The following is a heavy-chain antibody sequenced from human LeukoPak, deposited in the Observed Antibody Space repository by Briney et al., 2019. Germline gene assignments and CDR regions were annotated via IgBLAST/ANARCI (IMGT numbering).Heavy chain of an antibody. CDR3: ARWGGGYDYEGESGFDY. CDR1: GGSISSYY. Sequence: PSETLSLTCTVSGGSISSYYWSWIRQPPGKGLEWIGYIFYIGSTNYNPSLKSRVTISVDTSKNQFSLKLSSVTAADTAVYYCARWGGGYDYEGESGFDYWGQGTLVTVSS. J-gene: IGHJ4*02. V-gene: IGHV4-59*01. D-gene: IGHD5-12*01. CDR2: IFYIGST.